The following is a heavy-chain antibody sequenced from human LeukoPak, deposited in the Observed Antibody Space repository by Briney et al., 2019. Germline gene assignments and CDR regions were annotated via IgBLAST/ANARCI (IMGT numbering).Heavy chain of an antibody. CDR1: GFTFSTYS. CDR2: ISRSSGTI. V-gene: IGHV3-48*02. D-gene: IGHD5-24*01. CDR3: GRDGGWLQYIDY. J-gene: IGHJ4*02. Sequence: GGSLRLSCAASGFTFSTYSMHWVRQAPGKGLEWVSYISRSSGTIYYADSVKGRFTISRDNGKNSLYLHMSSLRDEDTALYYCGRDGGWLQYIDYWGQGTLVNVSS.